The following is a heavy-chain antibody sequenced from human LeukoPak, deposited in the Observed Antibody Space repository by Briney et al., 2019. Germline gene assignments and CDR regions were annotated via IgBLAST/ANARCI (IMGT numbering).Heavy chain of an antibody. CDR3: AREGWDLNALDI. J-gene: IGHJ3*02. Sequence: GGSLRLSCAASGFTFSSYEMNWIRQAPGRGLMWVSYISSRSSNKYYADSVKGRFTISRDNAKNSLYLQMDSLGADDTAVYYCAREGWDLNALDIWGQGTMVTVSP. D-gene: IGHD1-26*01. V-gene: IGHV3-48*03. CDR1: GFTFSSYE. CDR2: ISSRSSNK.